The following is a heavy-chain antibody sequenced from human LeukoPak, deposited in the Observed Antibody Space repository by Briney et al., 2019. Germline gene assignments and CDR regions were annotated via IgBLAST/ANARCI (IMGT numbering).Heavy chain of an antibody. CDR3: ARPHIYDFWSGYSNWFDP. Sequence: PSETLSLTCTVSGGSISSSSYYWGWIRQPPGKGLEWIGSIYYSGSTYYNPSLKSRVTISVDTSKSQFSLKLSSVTAADTAVYYCARPHIYDFWSGYSNWFDPWGQGTLVTVSS. J-gene: IGHJ5*02. CDR1: GGSISSSSYY. CDR2: IYYSGST. V-gene: IGHV4-39*01. D-gene: IGHD3-3*01.